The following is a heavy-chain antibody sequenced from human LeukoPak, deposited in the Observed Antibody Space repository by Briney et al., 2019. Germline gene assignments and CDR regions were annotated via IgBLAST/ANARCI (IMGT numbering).Heavy chain of an antibody. CDR1: GFTFSSYV. Sequence: GGSLRLSCAASGFTFSSYVMTWVRQAPGRGLEWVSGISGSAGNTYYADSVKGRFTISRDNSKNTLALQMNSLRAEDTAEYYCAKVGPGYDRSGYYDNWGQGTLVTVSS. J-gene: IGHJ4*02. V-gene: IGHV3-23*01. CDR3: AKVGPGYDRSGYYDN. CDR2: ISGSAGNT. D-gene: IGHD3-22*01.